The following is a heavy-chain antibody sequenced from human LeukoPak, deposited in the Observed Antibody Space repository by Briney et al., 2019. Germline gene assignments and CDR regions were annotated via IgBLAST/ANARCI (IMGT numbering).Heavy chain of an antibody. CDR3: ARVVVVPAAIFELDY. Sequence: GASVKVSCKASGYTFTSYDITWVRQAPGQGLGWMGWMNPHSGHTGYAQKFQGRVTMTRNTSISTAYMELSSLRSEDTAVYYCARVVVVPAAIFELDYWGQGTLVTVSS. D-gene: IGHD2-2*02. J-gene: IGHJ4*02. CDR1: GYTFTSYD. CDR2: MNPHSGHT. V-gene: IGHV1-8*01.